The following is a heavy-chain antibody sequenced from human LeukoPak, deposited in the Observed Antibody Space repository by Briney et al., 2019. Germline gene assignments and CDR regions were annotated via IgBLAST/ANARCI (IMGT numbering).Heavy chain of an antibody. CDR2: ISYDGSNK. CDR3: ASGGSLAAAGTRNTPHFDY. J-gene: IGHJ4*02. D-gene: IGHD6-13*01. CDR1: RFTFTNYA. Sequence: GRSLRLSCAASRFTFTNYAMHWVRQAPGKGLEWVAVISYDGSNKYYADSVKGRFTISRDNSKNTLYLQMNSLRAEDTAAYYCASGGSLAAAGTRNTPHFDYWGQGTLVTVSS. V-gene: IGHV3-30-3*01.